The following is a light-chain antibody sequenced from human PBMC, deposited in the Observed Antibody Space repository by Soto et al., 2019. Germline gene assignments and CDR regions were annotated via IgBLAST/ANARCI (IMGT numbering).Light chain of an antibody. CDR1: QGISSY. CDR3: QQYYSYPQLT. J-gene: IGKJ4*01. CDR2: AAS. Sequence: AIRMTQSPSSFSASTGDRVTITCRASQGISSYLAWYQQKPGQAPKLLIYAASTLQIGVPSRFSGSGSGTDFTLTISCLQSEDFATYYCQQYYSYPQLTFGGGTKVEIK. V-gene: IGKV1-8*01.